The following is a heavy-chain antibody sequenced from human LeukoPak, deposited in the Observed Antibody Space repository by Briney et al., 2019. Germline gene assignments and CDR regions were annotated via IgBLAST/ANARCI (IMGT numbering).Heavy chain of an antibody. Sequence: GGSLRLSCAASGFTVSSNYMSWVRQAPGKGLEWVSAISGSGSSTYYADSVKGRFTISRDNSKNTLYLQMNSLRAEDTAVYYCAKDGAITMIVVVIKGYYGMDVWGQGTTVTVSS. J-gene: IGHJ6*02. CDR3: AKDGAITMIVVVIKGYYGMDV. CDR2: ISGSGSST. V-gene: IGHV3-23*01. D-gene: IGHD3-22*01. CDR1: GFTVSSNY.